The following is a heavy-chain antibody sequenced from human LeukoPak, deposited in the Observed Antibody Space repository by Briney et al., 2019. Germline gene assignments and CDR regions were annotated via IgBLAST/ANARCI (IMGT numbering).Heavy chain of an antibody. CDR3: ARDNSDLDAFDI. J-gene: IGHJ3*02. Sequence: PSETLSLTCTVSGGSISSYYWSWIRQPPGKGLEWIGYIYYSGSTNYNPSLKSRVTISVDTSKNQFSLKLSSVTAADTAVYYCARDNSDLDAFDIWGQGTMVTVSS. D-gene: IGHD2-21*02. CDR2: IYYSGST. CDR1: GGSISSYY. V-gene: IGHV4-59*01.